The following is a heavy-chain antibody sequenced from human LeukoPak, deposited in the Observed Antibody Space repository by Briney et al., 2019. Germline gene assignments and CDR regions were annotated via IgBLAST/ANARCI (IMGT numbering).Heavy chain of an antibody. CDR2: INTNSGDT. D-gene: IGHD2-2*01. V-gene: IGHV1-2*02. CDR3: ASKGAGYCHSTNCQGALDI. Sequence: GASVKVSCKASGYTFIDYYMHWVRQAPGQGLEWMGWINTNSGDTKYAQKFQGRVTMTRDTSISTAYMELNRLRSDDTAVYYCASKGAGYCHSTNCQGALDIWGQGTMVTVSS. CDR1: GYTFIDYY. J-gene: IGHJ3*02.